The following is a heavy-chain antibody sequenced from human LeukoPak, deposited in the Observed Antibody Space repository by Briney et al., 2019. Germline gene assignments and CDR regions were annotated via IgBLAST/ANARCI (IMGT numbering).Heavy chain of an antibody. CDR2: INTDGTVT. V-gene: IGHV3-74*01. CDR1: GFTFSKYW. Sequence: GGSFRLSCAASGFTFSKYWMLWVRQAPGKGLESVSRINTDGTVTTYADSVKGRFTVSRDNADNTMFLQMNSVRDEDTAVYHCATKQWLAPPPDSWGQGTPVTVSS. D-gene: IGHD6-19*01. CDR3: ATKQWLAPPPDS. J-gene: IGHJ4*02.